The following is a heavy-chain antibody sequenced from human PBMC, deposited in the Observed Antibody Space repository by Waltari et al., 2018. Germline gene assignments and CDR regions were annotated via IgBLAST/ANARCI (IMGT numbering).Heavy chain of an antibody. D-gene: IGHD3-3*01. J-gene: IGHJ4*02. CDR2: ISGSGGST. V-gene: IGHV3-23*01. Sequence: EVQLLESGGGLVQPGGSLRLSCAASGFTFSSYAMSWVRQAPGKGLEWVSAISGSGGSTYYADSVKGRFTISRDNSKNTLYLQMNSLRAEDTAVYYCANQVVGEWLFPDYWGQGTLVTVSS. CDR3: ANQVVGEWLFPDY. CDR1: GFTFSSYA.